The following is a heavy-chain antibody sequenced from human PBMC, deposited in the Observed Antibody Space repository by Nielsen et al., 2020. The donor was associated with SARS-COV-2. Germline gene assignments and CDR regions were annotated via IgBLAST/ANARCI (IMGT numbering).Heavy chain of an antibody. D-gene: IGHD6-13*01. V-gene: IGHV3-30*03. CDR3: AREDRTNWYGVDY. CDR2: VSRDGSDT. CDR1: GFTFTNYG. J-gene: IGHJ4*02. Sequence: SLKISCAASGFTFTNYGMHWVRQVAGKGLEWVAIVSRDGSDTFYVDSVKGRFSISRDNSKNTVSLQMDSLRSEDTAVYYCAREDRTNWYGVDYWGQGTLVTVSS.